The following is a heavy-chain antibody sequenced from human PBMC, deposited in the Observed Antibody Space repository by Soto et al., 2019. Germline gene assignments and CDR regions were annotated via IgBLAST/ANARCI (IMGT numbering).Heavy chain of an antibody. Sequence: SETLSLTCAVSGGSISSGGYSWSWIRQPPGKGLEWIGYIYHSGSTYYNPSLKSRVTISVDRSKNQFSLKLSSVTAADTAVYYCARISLGYYGMDVWGQGTTVTVFS. CDR1: GGSISSGGYS. CDR2: IYHSGST. V-gene: IGHV4-30-2*01. J-gene: IGHJ6*02. CDR3: ARISLGYYGMDV.